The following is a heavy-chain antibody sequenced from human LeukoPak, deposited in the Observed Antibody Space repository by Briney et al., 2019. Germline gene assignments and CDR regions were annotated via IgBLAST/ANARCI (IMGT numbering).Heavy chain of an antibody. CDR2: IYYSGSS. CDR1: GGSVSSYY. D-gene: IGHD3-22*01. CDR3: ARQASGGYLVY. J-gene: IGHJ4*02. Sequence: SETLSLTCTVSGGSVSSYYWSWIRQPPGKGLEWIAYIYYSGSSNYNPSLKSRATISLDTSKNQFSLKLSSVTAADTAVYYCARQASGGYLVYWGQGALVTVSS. V-gene: IGHV4-59*08.